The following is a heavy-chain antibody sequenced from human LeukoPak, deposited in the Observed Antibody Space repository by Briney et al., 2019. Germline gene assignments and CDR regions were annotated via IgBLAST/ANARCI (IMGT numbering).Heavy chain of an antibody. D-gene: IGHD3-3*01. Sequence: TTSETLSLTCTVSGGSISSYYWSWIRQPPGKGLEWIGYIYYSGSTNYNPSLKSRVTISVDTSKNQLSLKLSSVTAADTAVYYCATRPSGYGHTWGQGTLVTVSS. V-gene: IGHV4-59*12. J-gene: IGHJ5*02. CDR2: IYYSGST. CDR1: GGSISSYY. CDR3: ATRPSGYGHT.